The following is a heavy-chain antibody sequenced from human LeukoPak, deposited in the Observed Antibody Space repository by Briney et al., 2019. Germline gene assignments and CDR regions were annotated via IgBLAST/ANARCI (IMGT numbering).Heavy chain of an antibody. CDR1: GDSISSADDY. J-gene: IGHJ4*02. CDR2: VLFGGNI. CDR3: ARGGVPFDF. D-gene: IGHD2-8*02. V-gene: IGHV4-30-4*01. Sequence: SETLSLTCSVSGDSISSADDYWSWIRQPPGRGLEWIGYVLFGGNIYYKSSLKSRVTISLDASTNQVSLKLRSVTAADTAVYYCARGGVPFDFWGPGALVTVSS.